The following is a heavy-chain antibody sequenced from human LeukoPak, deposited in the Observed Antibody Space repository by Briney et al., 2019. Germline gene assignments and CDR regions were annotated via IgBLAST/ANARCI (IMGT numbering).Heavy chain of an antibody. CDR3: ARVGLGSGSSTGNYYYMDV. V-gene: IGHV4-59*01. Sequence: PSETLSLTCTVSGGSINLYYWSWIRQPPGKGLEWIAYIYYSGSTKYSPSLKNRITISVDASKNQLSLKLSSVTAADTAVYYCARVGLGSGSSTGNYYYMDVWGKGTTVTVSS. CDR2: IYYSGST. CDR1: GGSINLYY. D-gene: IGHD3-10*01. J-gene: IGHJ6*03.